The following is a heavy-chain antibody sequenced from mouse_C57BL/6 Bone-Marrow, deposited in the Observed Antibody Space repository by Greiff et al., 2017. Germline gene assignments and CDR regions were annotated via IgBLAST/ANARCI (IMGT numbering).Heavy chain of an antibody. CDR2: IYPRSGNT. J-gene: IGHJ1*03. CDR3: ARARYWYFDV. Sequence: VQLQQSEAELARPGASVKLFCKASGYPFTSYGISWVKQRTGQGLEWIGEIYPRSGNTYYNEKFKGKATLTAEKSPSTAYMELRGLTSEDSAVSFCARARYWYFDVWGTGTTVTVSA. CDR1: GYPFTSYG. V-gene: IGHV1-81*01.